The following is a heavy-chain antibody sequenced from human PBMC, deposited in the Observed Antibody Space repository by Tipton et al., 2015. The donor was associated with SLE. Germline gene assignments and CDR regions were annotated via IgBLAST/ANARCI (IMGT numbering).Heavy chain of an antibody. CDR3: AKKAAHFDWLSLPHYFDY. D-gene: IGHD3-9*01. CDR2: IYSAGKI. CDR1: GFTFYSFA. J-gene: IGHJ4*02. Sequence: SLRLSCAASGFTFYSFAMSWVRQAPGKGLEWVSLIYSAGKIYYTDSVKGRFTISRDNSKNTLYLQMNSLGADDTAVYYCAKKAAHFDWLSLPHYFDYWGRGTLVTVSS. V-gene: IGHV3-23*03.